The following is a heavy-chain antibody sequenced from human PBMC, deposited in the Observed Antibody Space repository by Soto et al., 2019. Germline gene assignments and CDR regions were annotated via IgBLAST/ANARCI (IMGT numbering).Heavy chain of an antibody. CDR2: ISGSGVST. J-gene: IGHJ4*02. Sequence: EVQLLESGGGLVQPGGSLRLSCVAFGFTFSSYAMSWVRQAPGKGLEWVSAISGSGVSTYYGDSVKGLFTISRDNSKNTMYLQMNSLRAEDTAVYYCAKEAGYSSGWDTFDYWGQGTLVTVSS. V-gene: IGHV3-23*01. D-gene: IGHD6-19*01. CDR1: GFTFSSYA. CDR3: AKEAGYSSGWDTFDY.